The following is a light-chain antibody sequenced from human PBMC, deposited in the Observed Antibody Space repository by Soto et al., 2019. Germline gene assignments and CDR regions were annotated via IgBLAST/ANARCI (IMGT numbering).Light chain of an antibody. CDR3: QQFSSYPLT. CDR2: GAS. V-gene: IGKV3-15*01. Sequence: EIVMTQSPATLSVSPGERATLSCRASQTVSSKLAWYQQKRGQAPRLLIFGASTRATGVPARFSGSGSGTEFTLTISSLQSEDSAVYYCQQFSSYPLTFGGGTKVDIK. J-gene: IGKJ4*01. CDR1: QTVSSK.